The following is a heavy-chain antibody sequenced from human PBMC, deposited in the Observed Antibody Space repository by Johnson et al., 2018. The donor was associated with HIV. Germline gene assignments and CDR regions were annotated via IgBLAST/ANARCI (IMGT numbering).Heavy chain of an antibody. CDR2: ISYDGSNT. D-gene: IGHD1-14*01. Sequence: QVQLVESGGGVVQPGRSLRLSCAASGFTFSNYAMHWVRQAPGKGLEWVAVISYDGSNTYYADSVKGRFTISRDNSKNTLYLQMNSLRAEDTAVYYCPVDTEAFDIWGQGTMVTVSS. CDR1: GFTFSNYA. CDR3: PVDTEAFDI. V-gene: IGHV3-30*04. J-gene: IGHJ3*02.